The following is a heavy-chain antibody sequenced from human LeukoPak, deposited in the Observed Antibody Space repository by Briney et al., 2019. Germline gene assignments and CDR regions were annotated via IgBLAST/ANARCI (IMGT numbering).Heavy chain of an antibody. D-gene: IGHD3-22*01. CDR1: GGTFSSYA. J-gene: IGHJ4*02. CDR3: ARVLGSPYYYDSSAYLDY. CDR2: IIPIFRTA. V-gene: IGHV1-69*01. Sequence: SVKVSCKASGGTFSSYAITWVRQAPGQGLEWMGGIIPIFRTANYAQKFQGRVTIIADESTSTAYMELSSLRSDDTAVYYCARVLGSPYYYDSSAYLDYWGQGTLVTVSS.